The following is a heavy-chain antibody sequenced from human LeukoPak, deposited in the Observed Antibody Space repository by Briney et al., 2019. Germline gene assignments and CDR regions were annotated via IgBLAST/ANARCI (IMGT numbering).Heavy chain of an antibody. Sequence: PGRSLRLSCAASGFTFSSYGMHWVRQAPGKGLEWVAVIWYDGSNKYYADSVKGRFTISRDNSKNTLYLQMNSLRAEDTAVYYCAKDEAHDYSNYTPDYWGQGTLVTVSS. J-gene: IGHJ4*02. V-gene: IGHV3-33*06. CDR3: AKDEAHDYSNYTPDY. D-gene: IGHD4-4*01. CDR2: IWYDGSNK. CDR1: GFTFSSYG.